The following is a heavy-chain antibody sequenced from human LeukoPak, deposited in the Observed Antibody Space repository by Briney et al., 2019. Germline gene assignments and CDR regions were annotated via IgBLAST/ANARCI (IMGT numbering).Heavy chain of an antibody. CDR2: FYYGGST. V-gene: IGHV4-39*07. D-gene: IGHD3-22*01. CDR1: GDSLSSSTFY. CDR3: ARLGPTRDSNY. J-gene: IGHJ4*02. Sequence: SETLSLTCSVSGDSLSSSTFYGGWIRQPPGKGLEWIGSFYYGGSTYYNPSLKSRVTISVDTSKNQFSLKLSSVTAADTAVYYCARLGPTRDSNYWGQGTLVTVSS.